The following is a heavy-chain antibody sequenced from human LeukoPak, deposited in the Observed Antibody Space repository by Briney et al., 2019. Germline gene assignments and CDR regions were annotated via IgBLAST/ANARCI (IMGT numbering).Heavy chain of an antibody. CDR1: GSTLTSYA. CDR3: ARDDCTGGSCPYNY. CDR2: INAGNDNT. V-gene: IGHV1-3*01. D-gene: IGHD2-15*01. Sequence: SVKASCKASGSTLTSYAISWVGQAPEQRLRWMGWINAGNDNTKYSQNFQDRVTITRDTSANTAYMELTSLRSEDTAVYYCARDDCTGGSCPYNYWGQGTQVTVSS. J-gene: IGHJ4*02.